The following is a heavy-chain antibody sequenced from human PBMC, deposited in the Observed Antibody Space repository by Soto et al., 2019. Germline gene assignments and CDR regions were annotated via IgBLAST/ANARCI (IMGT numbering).Heavy chain of an antibody. CDR3: ARSNYGPYVAEGLDYGMDV. Sequence: PXETLSLPCTVSGGSISSYYWSWIRQPPGKGLEWIGYIYYSGSTNYNPSLKSRVTISVDTSKNQFSLKLSSVTAADTAVYYCARSNYGPYVAEGLDYGMDVWGQRTTVTVSS. CDR1: GGSISSYY. CDR2: IYYSGST. J-gene: IGHJ6*02. D-gene: IGHD4-17*01. V-gene: IGHV4-59*01.